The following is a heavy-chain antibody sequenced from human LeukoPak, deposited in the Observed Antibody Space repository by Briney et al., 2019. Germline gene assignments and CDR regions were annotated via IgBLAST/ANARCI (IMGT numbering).Heavy chain of an antibody. Sequence: PGGSLRLSCAASGFTVSSNYMSWVRQAPGKGLEWVSVIYSGGSTYYADSVKGRFTISRDDSKNTLYIQMNSLRAEDTGVYYCAREPPVWRESLPSRHFDYWGQGTLVTVSS. V-gene: IGHV3-53*01. D-gene: IGHD1-26*01. CDR3: AREPPVWRESLPSRHFDY. J-gene: IGHJ4*02. CDR1: GFTVSSNY. CDR2: IYSGGST.